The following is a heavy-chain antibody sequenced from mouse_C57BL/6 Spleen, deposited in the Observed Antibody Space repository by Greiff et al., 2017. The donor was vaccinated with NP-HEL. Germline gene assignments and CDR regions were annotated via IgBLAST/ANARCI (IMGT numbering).Heavy chain of an antibody. D-gene: IGHD2-5*01. CDR3: ARDSKGERFFDY. CDR2: IYPGDGDT. V-gene: IGHV1-80*01. J-gene: IGHJ2*01. Sequence: QVQLQQSGAELVKPGASVKISCKASGYAFSSYWMNWVKQRPGKGLEWIGQIYPGDGDTNYNGKFKGKATLTADKSSSTAYMQLSSLTSEDSAVYFCARDSKGERFFDYWGQGTTLTVSS. CDR1: GYAFSSYW.